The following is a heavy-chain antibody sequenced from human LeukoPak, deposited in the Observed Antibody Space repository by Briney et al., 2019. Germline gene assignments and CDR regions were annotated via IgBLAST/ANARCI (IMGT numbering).Heavy chain of an antibody. J-gene: IGHJ6*03. V-gene: IGHV4-59*08. Sequence: SETLSLTCTVSGGSISSYYWSWIRQPPGKGLEWIGYIYWSTNYNSSFKSRVTISVDTSKDQFSLKLSSVTAADTAVYYCARASPRNTDYYYYMDVWGKGTTVTVSS. CDR1: GGSISSYY. CDR3: ARASPRNTDYYYYMDV. CDR2: IYWST.